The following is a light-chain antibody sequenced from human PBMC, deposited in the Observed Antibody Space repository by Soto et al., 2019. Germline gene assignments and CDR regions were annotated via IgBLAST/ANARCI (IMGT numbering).Light chain of an antibody. Sequence: EIVMTLSPATLSVTTQGRATLSCRASQSVSSNLAWYQQKPGQAPRLLIYGASTRATGIPARFSGSGSGTEFTLTISSLQSDDFATYSCQQYNSYSFGQGTNV. CDR3: QQYNSYS. CDR2: GAS. V-gene: IGKV3-15*01. J-gene: IGKJ1*01. CDR1: QSVSSN.